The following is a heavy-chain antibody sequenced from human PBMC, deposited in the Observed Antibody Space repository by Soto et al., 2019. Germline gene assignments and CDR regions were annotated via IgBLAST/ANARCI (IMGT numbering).Heavy chain of an antibody. Sequence: SETLSLTCVVYGASLSGYYWNWIRQSPGKGLEWIGEINHSGSTNYNPSLKSRVTVSIDRSKNQFSLKLSSVTAADTAVYYCARRPDGSDIWGQGTMVTVSS. CDR3: ARRPDGSDI. J-gene: IGHJ3*02. CDR1: GASLSGYY. V-gene: IGHV4-34*01. CDR2: INHSGST.